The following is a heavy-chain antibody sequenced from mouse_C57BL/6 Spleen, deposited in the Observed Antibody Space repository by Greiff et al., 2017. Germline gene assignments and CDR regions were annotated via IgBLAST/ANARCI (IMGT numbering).Heavy chain of an antibody. CDR3: ARSGITTVVAPDWYFDV. CDR1: GYTFTSCW. D-gene: IGHD1-1*01. J-gene: IGHJ1*03. V-gene: IGHV1-7*01. Sequence: QVQLKESGAELAKPGASVKLSCKASGYTFTSCWMHWVKQRPGQGLEWIGYINPSSGYTKYNQKFKDKATLTADKSSSTAYMQLSSLTYEDSAVYYCARSGITTVVAPDWYFDVWGTGTTVTVSS. CDR2: INPSSGYT.